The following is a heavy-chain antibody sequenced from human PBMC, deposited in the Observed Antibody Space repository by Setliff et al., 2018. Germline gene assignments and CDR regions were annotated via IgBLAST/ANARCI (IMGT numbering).Heavy chain of an antibody. Sequence: TSETLSLTCAVYGGSFSGYYWSWIRQSPGKGLEWIGYIDTSGSTDYNPSLKSRVTISVDTSKNQLSLKLSSVTAADTAVYYCAKVPITKVYFYMDVWGKGTTVTVSS. J-gene: IGHJ6*03. V-gene: IGHV4-4*08. CDR2: IDTSGST. CDR3: AKVPITKVYFYMDV. D-gene: IGHD3-10*01. CDR1: GGSFSGYY.